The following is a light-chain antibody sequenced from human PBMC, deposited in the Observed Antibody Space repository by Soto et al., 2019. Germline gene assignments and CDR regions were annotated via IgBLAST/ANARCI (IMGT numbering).Light chain of an antibody. CDR2: AAS. J-gene: IGKJ1*01. CDR1: QGISSY. V-gene: IGKV1-8*01. Sequence: AIRMTQSPSSLSASTGDRVTITCRASQGISSYLAWYQQKPGKAPKLLIYAASTLQSGVPSRFSGSGSGTDFTLTISCLQSEDFATYYCQQYDSYPEFGQGTKVEIK. CDR3: QQYDSYPE.